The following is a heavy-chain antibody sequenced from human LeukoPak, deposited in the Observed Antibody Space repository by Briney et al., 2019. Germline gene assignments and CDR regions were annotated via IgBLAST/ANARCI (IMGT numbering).Heavy chain of an antibody. CDR2: ISSSGSTI. D-gene: IGHD1-26*01. V-gene: IGHV3-11*01. Sequence: PGGSLRLSCAASGFTFSGYYMSRIRQAPGKGLEWVSYISSSGSTIYYADSVKGRFTISRDNAKNSLYLQMNSLRAEDTAVYYCARDRSGSYYSPHYFDYWGQGTLVTVSS. J-gene: IGHJ4*02. CDR3: ARDRSGSYYSPHYFDY. CDR1: GFTFSGYY.